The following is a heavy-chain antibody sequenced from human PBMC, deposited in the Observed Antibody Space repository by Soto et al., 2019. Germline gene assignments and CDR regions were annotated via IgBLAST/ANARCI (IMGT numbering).Heavy chain of an antibody. CDR1: GFNFDTEP. Sequence: EVQLVESGGGLVHPGGSLKLSCAASGFNFDTEPMNWVRQAPGKGLEWVSNIRSGGSATSYVDSVKGRFTISRDNGKNSLYLQMNSLRDEDTAVYFCVRDVNWGFDSWGQGTLVTVSS. CDR2: IRSGGSAT. D-gene: IGHD7-27*01. J-gene: IGHJ5*01. CDR3: VRDVNWGFDS. V-gene: IGHV3-48*02.